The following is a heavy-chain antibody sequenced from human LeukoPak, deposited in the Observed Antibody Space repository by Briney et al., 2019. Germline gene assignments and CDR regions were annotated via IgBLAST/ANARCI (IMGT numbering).Heavy chain of an antibody. CDR1: GYTFSAYW. D-gene: IGHD1-1*01. CDR3: AREILEPGKTHEY. CDR2: INNDGTAT. J-gene: IGHJ4*02. V-gene: IGHV3-74*01. Sequence: GASVKVSCKASGYTFSAYWMHWVRQVPGKGLVWVSRINNDGTATFFADSVKGRFTISRDNAKNTLYLQMDSLRAEDTAMYYCAREILEPGKTHEYWGQGTLVTVSS.